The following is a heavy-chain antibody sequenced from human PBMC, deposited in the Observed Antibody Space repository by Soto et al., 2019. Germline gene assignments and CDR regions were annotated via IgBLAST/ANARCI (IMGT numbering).Heavy chain of an antibody. Sequence: HPGGSLRLSCAASGFTFSSYGMHWVRQAPGKGLEWVAIIWYDGSNKYYADSVKGRFTISRDNSKNTLYLQMNSLRAEDTAVYYCARESYYDSSGSGWFDPWGQGTLVTVSS. D-gene: IGHD3-22*01. CDR1: GFTFSSYG. CDR2: IWYDGSNK. J-gene: IGHJ5*02. CDR3: ARESYYDSSGSGWFDP. V-gene: IGHV3-33*01.